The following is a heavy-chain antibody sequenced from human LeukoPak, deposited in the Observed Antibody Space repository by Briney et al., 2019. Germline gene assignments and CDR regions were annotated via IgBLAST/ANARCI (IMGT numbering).Heavy chain of an antibody. CDR1: GFNFRDHW. V-gene: IGHV3-7*03. CDR3: ASNCLYDFWRGYYPPFQLYYGMDV. Sequence: GGSLRLSCAVSGFNFRDHWMDWVRQAPGKGLEWVGHIKNDGSESYYVDSLKGRFSISRDNTNNALYLQMNSLRVEDTAVYYCASNCLYDFWRGYYPPFQLYYGMDVWGQGTTVTVSS. J-gene: IGHJ6*02. D-gene: IGHD3-3*01. CDR2: IKNDGSES.